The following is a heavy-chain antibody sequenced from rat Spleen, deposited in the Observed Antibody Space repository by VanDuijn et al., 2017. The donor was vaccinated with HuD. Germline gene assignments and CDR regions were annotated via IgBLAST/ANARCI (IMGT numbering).Heavy chain of an antibody. CDR1: GFTFSDYY. D-gene: IGHD1-2*01. Sequence: EVQLVESDGGLVQPGRSLKLSCSASGFTFSDYYMAWVRQVPTKGLEWVATINYDGSGTYYRESVKGRFTISRDNANSTLYLQMNNLRSEDSAIYYCTRISGTPFDYWGQGVMVTVSS. CDR3: TRISGTPFDY. J-gene: IGHJ2*01. V-gene: IGHV5-29*01. CDR2: INYDGSGT.